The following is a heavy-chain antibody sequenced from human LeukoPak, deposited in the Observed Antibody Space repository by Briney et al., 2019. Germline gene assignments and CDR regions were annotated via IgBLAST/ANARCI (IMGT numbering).Heavy chain of an antibody. D-gene: IGHD4-17*01. CDR2: IRSKANSYAT. J-gene: IGHJ4*02. CDR1: GFTFSGSA. Sequence: GRSLRLSCAASGFTFSGSAMHWVRQASGKGLEWVGRIRSKANSYATAYAASVKGRFTISRDDSKNTAYLQMNSLKTEDTAVYYCTYTNYGDYDYWGQGTLVTVSS. CDR3: TYTNYGDYDY. V-gene: IGHV3-73*01.